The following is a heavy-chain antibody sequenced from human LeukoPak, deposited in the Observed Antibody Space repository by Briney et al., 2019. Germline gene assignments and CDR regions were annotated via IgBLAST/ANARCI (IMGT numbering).Heavy chain of an antibody. J-gene: IGHJ4*02. V-gene: IGHV1-18*01. D-gene: IGHD2-8*02. Sequence: ASVKVSCKASGYTFTSYDINWVRQATGQGLEWVGWISAYNGDTRYAQHLQGRVTLTTDTSTGTAYMELRSLTSDDTALYYCARDTALIITPGGPDFWGRGTLITVSS. CDR3: ARDTALIITPGGPDF. CDR1: GYTFTSYD. CDR2: ISAYNGDT.